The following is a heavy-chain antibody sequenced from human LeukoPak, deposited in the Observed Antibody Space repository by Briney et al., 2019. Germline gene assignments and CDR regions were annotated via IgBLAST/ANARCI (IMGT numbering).Heavy chain of an antibody. CDR2: ISAYNGNT. Sequence: ASVTVSCTASGYTFTSYGISWVRQAPGQGLEWMGWISAYNGNTNYAQKLQGRVTMTTDTSTSTAYMELRSLRSDDTAVYYCARVRRITGTTGGPVLAFDIWGQGTMVTVSS. CDR3: ARVRRITGTTGGPVLAFDI. D-gene: IGHD1-7*01. V-gene: IGHV1-18*01. CDR1: GYTFTSYG. J-gene: IGHJ3*02.